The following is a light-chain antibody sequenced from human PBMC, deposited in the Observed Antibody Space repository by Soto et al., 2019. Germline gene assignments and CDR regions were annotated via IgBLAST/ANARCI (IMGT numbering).Light chain of an antibody. Sequence: IVLTQSPGTLSLSPGETANLSCRASQAVDSKFLAWYQQNSGQAPRLIMFGVSGRATGVPARFSGGVSGTDFTLAIRSLEPEDFAVYYCQLYGISVPVTFGQGTRLQI. CDR3: QLYGISVPVT. CDR2: GVS. V-gene: IGKV3-20*01. J-gene: IGKJ5*01. CDR1: QAVDSKF.